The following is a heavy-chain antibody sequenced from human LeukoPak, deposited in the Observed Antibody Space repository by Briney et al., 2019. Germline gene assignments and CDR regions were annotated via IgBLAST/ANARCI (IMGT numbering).Heavy chain of an antibody. CDR1: GGSISSGSYY. CDR3: ARDRYYYDSSGYYDHWYFDL. V-gene: IGHV4-61*02. D-gene: IGHD3-22*01. J-gene: IGHJ2*01. CDR2: IYTSGST. Sequence: SETLSLTRTVSGGSISSGSYYWSWIRQPAGKGLEWIGRIYTSGSTNYNPSLKSRVTISVDTSKNQFSLKLSSVTAAETAVHYCARDRYYYDSSGYYDHWYFDLWGRGTLVTVSS.